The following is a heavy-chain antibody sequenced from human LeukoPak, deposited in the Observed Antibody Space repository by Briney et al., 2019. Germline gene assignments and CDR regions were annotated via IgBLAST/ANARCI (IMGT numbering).Heavy chain of an antibody. D-gene: IGHD6-6*01. CDR2: IYYSGST. J-gene: IGHJ4*02. CDR1: GGSINSYY. Sequence: SGTLSLTCTVSGGSINSYYWSWIRQPPGKRLEWIGYIYYSGSTNSNPSLKSRVTISVDTSKKQFSLKLSSVTAADTAVYYCARHRPGPYDYWGQGTLVTVSS. CDR3: ARHRPGPYDY. V-gene: IGHV4-59*08.